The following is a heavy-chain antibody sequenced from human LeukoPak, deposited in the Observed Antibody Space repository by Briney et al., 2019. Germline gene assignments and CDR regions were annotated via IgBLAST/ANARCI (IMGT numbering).Heavy chain of an antibody. CDR1: GFTFSTYS. Sequence: GGSLTLACRASGFTFSTYSMNWIRQAPGKGLDLVSSITSSSRYIYYASSVKCRFTISRDNIKNSLFLEMNSLRDEDTGVYFCARGEGLTCGTHFIFDYWGQGTLVTVSS. J-gene: IGHJ4*02. CDR3: ARGEGLTCGTHFIFDY. CDR2: ITSSSRYI. V-gene: IGHV3-21*03. D-gene: IGHD1-1*01.